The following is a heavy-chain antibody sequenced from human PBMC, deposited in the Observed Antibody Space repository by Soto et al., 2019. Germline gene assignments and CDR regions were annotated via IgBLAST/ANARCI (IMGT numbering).Heavy chain of an antibody. V-gene: IGHV1-18*01. CDR2: ISASSGST. CDR3: AREYYFDSSAASDC. Sequence: QVQLVQSGAEVKEPGASVKVSCKASGYSFTDYGITWVRQAPGQGLEWMGWISASSGSTNYAQTLQGRVTMTTDTSASTAYLEVRSLRSDDTAVYYCAREYYFDSSAASDCWGQGTPVTVSS. J-gene: IGHJ4*02. CDR1: GYSFTDYG. D-gene: IGHD3-22*01.